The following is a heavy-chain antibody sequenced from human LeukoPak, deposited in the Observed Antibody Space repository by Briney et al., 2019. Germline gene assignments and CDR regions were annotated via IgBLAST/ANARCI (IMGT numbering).Heavy chain of an antibody. CDR1: VGTFSSCA. Sequence: SVNVSCKASVGTFSSCAISWVRQAPGQGLECMGGIIPLFGTANYAEKFQGRVTITADESTSTAYMELSSLRSEDTAVYYCACSRMVRGVIITNYYYGMDVWGKGTTVTVSS. V-gene: IGHV1-69*01. CDR2: IIPLFGTA. CDR3: ACSRMVRGVIITNYYYGMDV. D-gene: IGHD3-10*01. J-gene: IGHJ6*04.